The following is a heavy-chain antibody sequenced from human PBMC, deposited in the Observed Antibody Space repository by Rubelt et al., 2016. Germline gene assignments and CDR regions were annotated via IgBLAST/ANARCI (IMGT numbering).Heavy chain of an antibody. D-gene: IGHD5-12*01. CDR2: IYYTGTT. CDR1: GGSISSYY. J-gene: IGHJ4*02. V-gene: IGHV4-59*01. Sequence: QVQLQESGPGLVKPSETLSLTCTVSGGSISSYYWTWIRQPPGKGLEWIGYIYYTGTTNYNPSLKSRVTISVDTSKNQFSRRLGAGDAAETAVYYGARDLGRSGYASCSDYWGRGTLATVSS. CDR3: ARDLGRSGYASCSDY.